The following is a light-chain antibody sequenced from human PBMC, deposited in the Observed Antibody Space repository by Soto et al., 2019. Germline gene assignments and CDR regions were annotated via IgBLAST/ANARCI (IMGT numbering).Light chain of an antibody. Sequence: ETVMTQSPATLSASPGERATLPCRASQSVGNNIAWFQQKPGQAPRLLIFVASNRATGIPVRFSGSGSGTEFTLTIASLQSEDFAVYYCHQFNNWPPTFGGGTKVEIK. CDR2: VAS. CDR1: QSVGNN. J-gene: IGKJ4*01. V-gene: IGKV3-15*01. CDR3: HQFNNWPPT.